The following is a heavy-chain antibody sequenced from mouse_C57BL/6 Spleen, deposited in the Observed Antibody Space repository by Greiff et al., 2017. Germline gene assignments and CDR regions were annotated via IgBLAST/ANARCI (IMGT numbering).Heavy chain of an antibody. Sequence: QVQLQQPGAELVKPGASVKLSCKASGYTFTSYWMQWVKQRPGQGLEWIGEIDPSDSYTNYNQKFKGKATLTVDTSSSTAYMQLSSLTSEDSAVYYCARRDYSNYVDYGGQGTTLTVSS. CDR2: IDPSDSYT. D-gene: IGHD2-5*01. CDR3: ARRDYSNYVDY. V-gene: IGHV1-50*01. CDR1: GYTFTSYW. J-gene: IGHJ2*01.